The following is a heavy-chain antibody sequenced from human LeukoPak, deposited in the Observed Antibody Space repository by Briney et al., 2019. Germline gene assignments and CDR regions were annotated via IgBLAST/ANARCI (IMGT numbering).Heavy chain of an antibody. J-gene: IGHJ5*02. CDR3: ARFWSGYYRSGFDP. D-gene: IGHD3-3*01. CDR2: IYYSGST. Sequence: SETLSLTCTVSGGSISSSSYYWGWIRQPPGKGLEWIGSIYYSGSTYYNPSLKSRVTISVDTSKNQFSLKLSSVTAADTAVYYCARFWSGYYRSGFDPWGQGTLVTVSS. V-gene: IGHV4-39*01. CDR1: GGSISSSSYY.